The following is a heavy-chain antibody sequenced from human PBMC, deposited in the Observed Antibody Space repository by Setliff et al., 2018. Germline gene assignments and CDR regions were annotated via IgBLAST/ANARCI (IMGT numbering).Heavy chain of an antibody. J-gene: IGHJ4*02. D-gene: IGHD2-8*01. CDR2: ISGSSVDT. CDR1: GFTFGSYA. Sequence: PGESLKISCVASGFTFGSYAMSWVRQTPGKGLEWVSTISGSSVDTYYVDSVKGRFAISRDNSQNTVYLQMTNLRVEDTAIYYCAKERVPDGKWDFDSSGPGILVTVSS. V-gene: IGHV3-23*01. CDR3: AKERVPDGKWDFDS.